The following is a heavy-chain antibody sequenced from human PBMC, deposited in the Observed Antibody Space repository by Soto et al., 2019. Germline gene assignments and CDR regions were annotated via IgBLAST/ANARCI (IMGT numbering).Heavy chain of an antibody. V-gene: IGHV3-64D*08. D-gene: IGHD4-17*01. CDR3: VTPAVYGGNFYFAY. CDR1: GLTFNSSA. J-gene: IGHJ4*02. CDR2: ISSNGGST. Sequence: PGWSIGLSCSASGLTFNSSAMHWVRQAPGKGLEYVSAISSNGGSTYYADSVKGRFTISRDNSKNTLYLQMSSLRAEDTAVYYCVTPAVYGGNFYFAYWGQGTLVTVSS.